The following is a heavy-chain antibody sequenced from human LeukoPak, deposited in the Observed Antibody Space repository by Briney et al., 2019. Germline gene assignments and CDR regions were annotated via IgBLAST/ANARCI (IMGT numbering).Heavy chain of an antibody. J-gene: IGHJ4*02. Sequence: PSETLSLTCAAYGGSFSGYYWSWIRQPPGKGLEWIGEINHSGSTNYNPSLKSRVTISVDTSKNQFSLKLSSVTAADTAVYYCARNYGTLDYWGQGTLVTVSS. D-gene: IGHD4-17*01. V-gene: IGHV4-34*01. CDR3: ARNYGTLDY. CDR2: INHSGST. CDR1: GGSFSGYY.